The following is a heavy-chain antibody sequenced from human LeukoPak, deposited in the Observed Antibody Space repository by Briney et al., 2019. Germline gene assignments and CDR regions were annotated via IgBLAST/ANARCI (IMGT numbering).Heavy chain of an antibody. Sequence: SETLSLTYTVSGGSISSYYWSWIRQPPGKGLEWIGYIYYSGSTNYNPPLKSRVTISVDTSKNQFSLKLSSVTAADTAVYYCARLVLRGYSSSWTRGAFDYWGQGTLVTVSS. J-gene: IGHJ4*02. D-gene: IGHD6-13*01. V-gene: IGHV4-59*08. CDR1: GGSISSYY. CDR3: ARLVLRGYSSSWTRGAFDY. CDR2: IYYSGST.